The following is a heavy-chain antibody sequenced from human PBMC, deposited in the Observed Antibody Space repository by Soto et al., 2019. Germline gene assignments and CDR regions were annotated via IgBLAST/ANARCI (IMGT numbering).Heavy chain of an antibody. CDR1: GGTFRSYA. CDR3: AREPATAKPEGVEF. Sequence: ASMKVCCKASGGTFRSYAISWVRKAPGQGLVWMGWINPNGGGPKYAPKFQGGGTMTRXTXXTXXXTXLXXVRXGGTAVYCCAREPATAKPEGVEFWGQGTLVSVSS. CDR2: INPNGGGP. D-gene: IGHD1-1*01. J-gene: IGHJ4*02. V-gene: IGHV1-2*02.